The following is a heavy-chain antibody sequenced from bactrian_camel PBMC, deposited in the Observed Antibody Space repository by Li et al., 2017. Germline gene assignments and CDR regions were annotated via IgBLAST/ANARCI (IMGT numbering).Heavy chain of an antibody. CDR1: GHTYSSNC. Sequence: HVQLVESGGGSVQPGGSLSLSCGASGHTYSSNCMGWFRQAPGKEREGVAAIAGDGRTDYADSVKGRFTISRDGAKNIIALQMHSLKPEDTATYYCAADLVTDEPSLVEREYYYWGQGTQVTVS. V-gene: IGHV3S53*01. CDR2: IAGDGRT. D-gene: IGHD1*01. CDR3: AADLVTDEPSLVEREYYY. J-gene: IGHJ4*01.